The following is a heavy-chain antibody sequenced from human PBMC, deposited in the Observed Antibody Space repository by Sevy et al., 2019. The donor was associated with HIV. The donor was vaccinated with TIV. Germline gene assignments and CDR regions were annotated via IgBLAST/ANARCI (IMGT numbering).Heavy chain of an antibody. D-gene: IGHD1-26*01. CDR1: GGSISSSSYY. Sequence: SETLSLTCTVSGGSISSSSYYWGWIRQPPGKGLEWIGSIFYSGSTYYNPSLKSRVTISVDTSKNQFSLKLNSVTAADTAVYYCARDRWELLHNYFDYWGQGTLVTVSS. V-gene: IGHV4-39*02. J-gene: IGHJ4*02. CDR2: IFYSGST. CDR3: ARDRWELLHNYFDY.